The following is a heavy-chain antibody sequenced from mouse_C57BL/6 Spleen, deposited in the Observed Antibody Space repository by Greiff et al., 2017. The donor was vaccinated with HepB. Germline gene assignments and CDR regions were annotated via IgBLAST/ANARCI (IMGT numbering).Heavy chain of an antibody. D-gene: IGHD1-1*01. CDR1: GYTFTEYT. CDR2: FYPGSGSI. Sequence: QVQLQQSGAELVKPGASVKLSCKASGYTFTEYTIHWVKQRSGQGLEWIGWFYPGSGSIKYNEKFKDKATLTADKSSSTVYMELSRLTSEDSAVYFCARHEEGENYGSSPLYAMDYWGQGTSVTVSS. V-gene: IGHV1-62-2*01. CDR3: ARHEEGENYGSSPLYAMDY. J-gene: IGHJ4*01.